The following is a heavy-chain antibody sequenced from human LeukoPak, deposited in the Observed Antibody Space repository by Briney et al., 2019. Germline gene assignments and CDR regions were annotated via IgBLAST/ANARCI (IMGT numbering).Heavy chain of an antibody. V-gene: IGHV4-34*01. Sequence: PSETLSLPCAVYGGSFSGYYWSWIRQPPGKGLEWIGEINHSGSTNYNPSLKSRVTISVDTSKNQFSLKLSSVTAADTAVYYCARRRSSGWYVSDYFDYWGQGTLVTVSS. CDR1: GGSFSGYY. D-gene: IGHD6-19*01. J-gene: IGHJ4*02. CDR2: INHSGST. CDR3: ARRRSSGWYVSDYFDY.